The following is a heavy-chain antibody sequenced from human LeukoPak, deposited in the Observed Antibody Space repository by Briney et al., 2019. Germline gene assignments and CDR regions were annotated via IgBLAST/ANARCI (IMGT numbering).Heavy chain of an antibody. CDR1: GYTFTSYD. V-gene: IGHV1-46*01. D-gene: IGHD6-6*01. J-gene: IGHJ4*02. CDR3: ARDRIAARPVLPADY. Sequence: WASVKVSCKASGYTFTSYDMHWVRQAPGQGLEWMGIINPSGGSTSYAQKFQGRVTMTRDTSTSTVYMELSSLRSEDTAVYYCARDRIAARPVLPADYWGQGALVTVSS. CDR2: INPSGGST.